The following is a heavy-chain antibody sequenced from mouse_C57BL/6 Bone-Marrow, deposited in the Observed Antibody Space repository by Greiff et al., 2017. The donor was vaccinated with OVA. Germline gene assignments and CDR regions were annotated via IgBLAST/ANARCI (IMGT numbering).Heavy chain of an antibody. CDR1: GYTFTSYW. D-gene: IGHD1-1*01. J-gene: IGHJ3*01. Sequence: QVQLQQPGAELVRPGTSVKLSCKASGYTFTSYWMHWVKQRPGQGLEWIGVIDPSDSYTNYNQKFKGKATLTVDTSSSTAYMQLSSLTSEDSAVYYCARGGYYYGSSVAYWGQGTLVTVSA. CDR2: IDPSDSYT. V-gene: IGHV1-59*01. CDR3: ARGGYYYGSSVAY.